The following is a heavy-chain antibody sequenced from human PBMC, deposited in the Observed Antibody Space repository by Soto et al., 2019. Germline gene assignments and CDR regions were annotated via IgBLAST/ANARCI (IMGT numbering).Heavy chain of an antibody. Sequence: EVQLVQSGAEVKKPGESLKISCKASGYSFTSYWIGWVRQMPGKGPESIGIIYPGDSDTRYSPSFQGQVTISADKSVNTAFLQWSSLNAADTAVYYCARHGSIAARRNYFDYWGQGTLVTVSS. CDR1: GYSFTSYW. CDR3: ARHGSIAARRNYFDY. J-gene: IGHJ4*02. V-gene: IGHV5-51*01. D-gene: IGHD6-6*01. CDR2: IYPGDSDT.